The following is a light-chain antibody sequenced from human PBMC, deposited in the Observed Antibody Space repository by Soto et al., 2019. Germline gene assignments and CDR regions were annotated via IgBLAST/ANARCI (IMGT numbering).Light chain of an antibody. J-gene: IGKJ5*01. CDR3: QQYGSSST. V-gene: IGKV3-20*01. Sequence: ENGLTQSEGTLSLSGGEVATRSCRASQSVSSSYLAWYQQKPGQAPRLLIYGASSRPTGIPDRFSGSGSGTDFTLTISRLAREDFAVYYCQQYGSSSTFGQGTRLEIK. CDR1: QSVSSSY. CDR2: GAS.